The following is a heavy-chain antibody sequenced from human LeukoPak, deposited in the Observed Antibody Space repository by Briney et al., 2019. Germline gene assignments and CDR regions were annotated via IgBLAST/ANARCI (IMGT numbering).Heavy chain of an antibody. CDR2: IKPDGGEE. CDR3: ARGSLEFEY. Sequence: GGSLRLSCAASGFNFSSYWMSWVRQAPGKGLEWVANIKPDGGEESYVDSVRGRFTISRDTSKNMVYLQMTSLRPEDTAVYYCARGSLEFEYWGQGALVTVSS. J-gene: IGHJ4*02. CDR1: GFNFSSYW. D-gene: IGHD1-1*01. V-gene: IGHV3-7*01.